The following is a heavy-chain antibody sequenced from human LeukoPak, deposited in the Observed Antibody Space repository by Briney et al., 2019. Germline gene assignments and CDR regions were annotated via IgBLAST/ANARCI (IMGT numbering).Heavy chain of an antibody. J-gene: IGHJ4*02. D-gene: IGHD6-19*01. CDR1: GFTFSSYS. Sequence: GGSLRLSCAASGFTFSSYSMNWVRQAPGKGLEWVSYITSSSSTIYYADSVKGRFTISRDNAKNSLYLQMNSLRAEDTTVYYCARAPGISGWSSDYWGQGTLVTVSS. CDR2: ITSSSSTI. V-gene: IGHV3-48*01. CDR3: ARAPGISGWSSDY.